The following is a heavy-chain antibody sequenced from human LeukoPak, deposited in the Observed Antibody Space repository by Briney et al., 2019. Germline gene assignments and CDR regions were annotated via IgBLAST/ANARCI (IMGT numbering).Heavy chain of an antibody. Sequence: SETLSLTCALSGGSLSGYYWSWIRQFPGKGLEWIAYMSYIGSTNYNPSLRSRVTISIDTSKNRLSLTLTSVTAADTAVYYCASWSTSSYYVTRVDHWGQGTLVTVSS. J-gene: IGHJ4*02. CDR3: ASWSTSSYYVTRVDH. D-gene: IGHD3-22*01. CDR2: MSYIGST. CDR1: GGSLSGYY. V-gene: IGHV4-59*12.